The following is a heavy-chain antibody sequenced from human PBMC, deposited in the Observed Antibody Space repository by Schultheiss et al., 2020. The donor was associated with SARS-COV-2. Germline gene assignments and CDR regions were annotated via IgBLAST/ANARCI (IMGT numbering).Heavy chain of an antibody. CDR2: IKQDGSEK. D-gene: IGHD6-13*01. CDR3: ARGEYSSSWYAFDY. CDR1: GFTFSSYW. V-gene: IGHV3-7*01. J-gene: IGHJ4*02. Sequence: GESLKISCAASGFTFSSYWMSWVRQAPGKGLEWVANIKQDGSEKYYADSVKGRFTISRDNSKNTLYLQMNSLRAEDTAVYYCARGEYSSSWYAFDYWGQGTLVTVSS.